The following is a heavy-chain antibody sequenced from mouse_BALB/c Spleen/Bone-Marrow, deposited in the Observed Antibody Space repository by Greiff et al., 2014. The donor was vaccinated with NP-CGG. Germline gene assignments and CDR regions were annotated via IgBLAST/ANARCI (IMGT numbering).Heavy chain of an antibody. J-gene: IGHJ4*01. CDR2: INSDGGST. Sequence: VQLQQSGGGLVQPGESLKLSCESNEYEFPSHDMSWVRKTPGKRLELVAAINSDGGSTYYPDTMERRFIISRDNTKKTLYLQMSSLRSEDTALYYCARHNYRYDDYAMDYWGQGTSVTVSS. CDR1: EYEFPSHD. D-gene: IGHD2-14*01. CDR3: ARHNYRYDDYAMDY. V-gene: IGHV5-2*01.